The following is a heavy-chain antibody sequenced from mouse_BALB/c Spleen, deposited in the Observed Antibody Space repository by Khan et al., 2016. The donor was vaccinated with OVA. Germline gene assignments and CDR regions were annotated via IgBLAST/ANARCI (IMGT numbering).Heavy chain of an antibody. D-gene: IGHD1-2*01. CDR1: GYTFTDYY. CDR3: ARRNYFGYTWAY. CDR2: ISPGSGDT. Sequence: QVRLQQSGAELARPGASVKLSCTASGYTFTDYYINWVKQRTGQGLEWIGEISPGSGDTYYNERLMGKATLTADKSYRTSYMQLSSLTSEASAVYFCARRNYFGYTWAYWGQGTLVTVSA. J-gene: IGHJ3*01. V-gene: IGHV1-77*01.